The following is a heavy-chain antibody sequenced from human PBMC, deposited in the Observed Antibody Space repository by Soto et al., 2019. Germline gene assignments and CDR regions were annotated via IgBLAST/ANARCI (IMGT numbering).Heavy chain of an antibody. V-gene: IGHV4-34*01. CDR1: GGSFSGYY. Sequence: SERRSLTGAVYGGSFSGYYWSWIRQPPGKGLEWIGEINHSGSTNYNPSLKSRVTISVYTSKNQFSLKLSSVTAADTAVYYCARGMTTVVSDYYYYVMDVWGHGTTVSVFS. D-gene: IGHD4-17*01. CDR2: INHSGST. CDR3: ARGMTTVVSDYYYYVMDV. J-gene: IGHJ6*02.